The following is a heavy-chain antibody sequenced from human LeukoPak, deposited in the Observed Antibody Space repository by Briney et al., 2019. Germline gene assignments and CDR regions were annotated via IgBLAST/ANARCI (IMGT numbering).Heavy chain of an antibody. J-gene: IGHJ4*02. Sequence: GASVKVSCKTSGYTFADYFIHWVRQAPGQGLEWMGRINANSGGTEYEQKFQGRVTMTRDTSISTAYVEVNWLISDDTAIYYCARDVSSTPNWGFDYWGQGTLVTVSS. V-gene: IGHV1-2*06. D-gene: IGHD7-27*01. CDR1: GYTFADYF. CDR3: ARDVSSTPNWGFDY. CDR2: INANSGGT.